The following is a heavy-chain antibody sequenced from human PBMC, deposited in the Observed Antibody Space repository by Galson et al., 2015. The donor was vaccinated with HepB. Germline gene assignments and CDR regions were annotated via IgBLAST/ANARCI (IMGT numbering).Heavy chain of an antibody. CDR1: GYTFTRFG. CDR3: SRVDSLDY. Sequence: SVKVSCKASGYTFTRFGVSWVRQAPGEGLEWVGWINCLHGNTYLAQNLQGRVTMTTDTSTSTAYMELKNLRSDDSAMYYCSRVDSLDYWGQGTLITVSS. D-gene: IGHD3-16*02. CDR2: INCLHGNT. V-gene: IGHV1-18*01. J-gene: IGHJ4*02.